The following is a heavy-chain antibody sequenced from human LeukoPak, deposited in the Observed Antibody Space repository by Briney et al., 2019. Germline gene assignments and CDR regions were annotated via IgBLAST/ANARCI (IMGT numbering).Heavy chain of an antibody. CDR2: ISGSGGST. D-gene: IGHD3-10*01. J-gene: IGHJ4*02. Sequence: GGSLRLSCAASGFTFSSYAMSWVRQAPGKGLEWVSAISGSGGSTYYADSVKGRFTISRDNSKNTLYLQMNSLRAEDTAVYYCAKDHHYYGSGSYFDYWGQGTLVTASS. CDR3: AKDHHYYGSGSYFDY. V-gene: IGHV3-23*01. CDR1: GFTFSSYA.